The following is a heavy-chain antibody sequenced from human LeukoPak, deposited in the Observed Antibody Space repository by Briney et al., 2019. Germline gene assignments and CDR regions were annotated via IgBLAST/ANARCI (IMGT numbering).Heavy chain of an antibody. D-gene: IGHD3-9*01. CDR1: GFTFSDYY. V-gene: IGHV3-11*06. CDR3: ARDKGRYFDWLLLHDAFDI. J-gene: IGHJ3*02. CDR2: ISSSSSYT. Sequence: GGSLRLSCAASGFTFSDYYMIWIRQAPGKGLEWVSYISSSSSYTNYADSVKGRFTISRDNAKNSLYLQMNSLRAEDTAVYYCARDKGRYFDWLLLHDAFDIWGQGTMVTVSP.